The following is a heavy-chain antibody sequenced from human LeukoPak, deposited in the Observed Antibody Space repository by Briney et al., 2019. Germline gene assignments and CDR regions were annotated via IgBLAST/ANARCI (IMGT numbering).Heavy chain of an antibody. D-gene: IGHD6-13*01. CDR1: GFPFSSYE. Sequence: PSGGSLRPSCAASGFPFSSYEMHWLRQPPGKGLEWVAHISGSSGNILYSDSVKGRFSVSRDNANTVLYLQMNSLRVEHTAVYYCAREKIPALVFDPWGQGTLVTVSP. CDR3: AREKIPALVFDP. J-gene: IGHJ5*02. CDR2: ISGSSGNI. V-gene: IGHV3-48*03.